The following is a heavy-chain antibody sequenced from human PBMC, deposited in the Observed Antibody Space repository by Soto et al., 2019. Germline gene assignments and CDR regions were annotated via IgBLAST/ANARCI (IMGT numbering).Heavy chain of an antibody. J-gene: IGHJ4*02. CDR1: GGSISSYY. Sequence: PSETLSLTCTVSGGSISSYYWSWIRQPPGKGLEWIGYIYYSGSTNYNPSLKSRVTISVDTSKNQFSLKLSSVTAADTAVYYCARGRVRGVNYFDYWGQGTLVTVSS. D-gene: IGHD3-10*01. V-gene: IGHV4-59*01. CDR2: IYYSGST. CDR3: ARGRVRGVNYFDY.